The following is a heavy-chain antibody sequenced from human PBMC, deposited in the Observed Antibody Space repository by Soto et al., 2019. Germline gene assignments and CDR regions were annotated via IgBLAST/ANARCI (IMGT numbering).Heavy chain of an antibody. CDR3: ARGITIFGVVTTDWFDP. CDR1: GGSISSYY. J-gene: IGHJ5*02. Sequence: QVQLQESGPGLVKPSETLSLTCTVSGGSISSYYWSWIRQPPGKGLEWIGYTYYSGSTNYNPSLKSRVTISVDTSKNQFSLKLSSVTAADTAVYYCARGITIFGVVTTDWFDPWGQGTLVTVSS. V-gene: IGHV4-59*01. D-gene: IGHD3-3*01. CDR2: TYYSGST.